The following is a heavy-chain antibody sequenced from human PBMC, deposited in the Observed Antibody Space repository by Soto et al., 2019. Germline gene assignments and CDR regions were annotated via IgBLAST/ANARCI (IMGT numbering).Heavy chain of an antibody. J-gene: IGHJ4*02. CDR3: AKAEYYYGSGSITYYYFDY. CDR1: GFTFSSYA. Sequence: GGSLRLSCAASGFTFSSYAMSWVRQAPGKGLEWVSAISGSGGSTYYADSVKGRFTISRDNSKNTLYLQMNSLRAEDTAVYYCAKAEYYYGSGSITYYYFDYWGQGTLVTVSS. D-gene: IGHD3-10*01. CDR2: ISGSGGST. V-gene: IGHV3-23*01.